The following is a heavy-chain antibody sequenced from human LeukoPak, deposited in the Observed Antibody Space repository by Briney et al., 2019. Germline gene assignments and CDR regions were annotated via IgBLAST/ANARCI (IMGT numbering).Heavy chain of an antibody. Sequence: GGSLRLSCAASGFTFSSYAMSWVRQAPGKGLEWVSAISGSGGSTYYADSVKGRFTISRDNSKNTLYLQMNSLRAEDTAVYYCAKVYCSSTSCYYGGMDAWGQGTTVTVSS. D-gene: IGHD2-2*01. V-gene: IGHV3-23*01. CDR2: ISGSGGST. CDR1: GFTFSSYA. CDR3: AKVYCSSTSCYYGGMDA. J-gene: IGHJ6*02.